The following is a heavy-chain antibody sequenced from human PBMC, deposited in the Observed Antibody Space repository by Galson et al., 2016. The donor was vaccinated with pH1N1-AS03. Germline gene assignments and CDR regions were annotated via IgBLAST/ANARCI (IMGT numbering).Heavy chain of an antibody. Sequence: SLRLSCAASGFTFSTFAMSWVRRAPGKGLEWVSLIRGTSQITYYADSAKGRFTISKDNSKSTLFLQMNSLRAEDTAIYYCARLSGMVPTEYYFASWGQGTLVAVSS. V-gene: IGHV3-23*01. CDR3: ARLSGMVPTEYYFAS. D-gene: IGHD3-3*01. J-gene: IGHJ4*02. CDR1: GFTFSTFA. CDR2: IRGTSQIT.